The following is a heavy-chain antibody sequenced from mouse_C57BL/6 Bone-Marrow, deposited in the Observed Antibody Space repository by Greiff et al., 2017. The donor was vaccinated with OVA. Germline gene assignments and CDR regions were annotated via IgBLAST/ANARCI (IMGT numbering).Heavy chain of an antibody. Sequence: EVQLQQSGPELVKPGASVKISCKASGYSFTGYYMNWVKQSPEKSLEWIGEINPSTGGTTYNQKFTAKATLTVDKSSSTAYMQLKSLTSEDSAVYYCARSVGLRSWYFDVWGTGTTVTVSS. CDR3: ARSVGLRSWYFDV. V-gene: IGHV1-42*01. CDR2: INPSTGGT. J-gene: IGHJ1*03. D-gene: IGHD1-1*01. CDR1: GYSFTGYY.